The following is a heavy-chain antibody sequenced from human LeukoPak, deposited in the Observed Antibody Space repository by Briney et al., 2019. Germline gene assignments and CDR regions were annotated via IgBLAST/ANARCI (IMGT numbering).Heavy chain of an antibody. D-gene: IGHD2-15*01. CDR2: INNDGSST. CDR3: ACYGIAPPY. V-gene: IGHV3-74*01. Sequence: QPGGSLKPPFPPPGSTFSSNWIHWVRQPPGKGLLWVSHINNDGSSTSYADSVKGRFTISRDNAKNTLYLQMNSLRTEDTAVYYCACYGIAPPYWGQGTLVTVSS. J-gene: IGHJ4*02. CDR1: GSTFSSNW.